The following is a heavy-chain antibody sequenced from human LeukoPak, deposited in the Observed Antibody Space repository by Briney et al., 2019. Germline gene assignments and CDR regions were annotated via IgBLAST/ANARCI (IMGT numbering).Heavy chain of an antibody. CDR3: ARHLNNCGDDCYIFDY. CDR1: GGSISSYY. J-gene: IGHJ4*02. Sequence: PSETLSLTCTVSGGSISSYYWSWIRQPPGMGLEWIGYIYYSGSTNYNPSLKSRVTISVDTSKNQFSLKLSSVTAADTAVYYCARHLNNCGDDCYIFDYWGQGTLVTVSS. CDR2: IYYSGST. D-gene: IGHD2-21*01. V-gene: IGHV4-59*08.